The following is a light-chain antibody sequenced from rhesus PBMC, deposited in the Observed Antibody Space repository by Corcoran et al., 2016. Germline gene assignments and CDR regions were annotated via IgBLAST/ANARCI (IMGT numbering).Light chain of an antibody. CDR3: MQALQNPLT. CDR2: RVS. V-gene: IGKV2-73*01. J-gene: IGKJ4*01. Sequence: DIVMTQTPLSLPVTPGEPASISCRSSQSLLHSNGNTYLYWYLQKPGQPPRLLIYRVSNRFSGVPDRFSGRGSGTEFTLKISRVEAEDVGVYYCMQALQNPLTFGGGTKVELK. CDR1: QSLLHSNGNTY.